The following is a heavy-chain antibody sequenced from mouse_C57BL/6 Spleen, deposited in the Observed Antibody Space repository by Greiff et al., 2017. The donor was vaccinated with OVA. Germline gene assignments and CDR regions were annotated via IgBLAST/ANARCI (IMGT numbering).Heavy chain of an antibody. V-gene: IGHV1-55*01. D-gene: IGHD1-1*01. Sequence: QVQLQQPGAELVKPGASVKMSCKASGYTFTSYWITWVKQRPGQGLEWIGDIYPGSGSTNYNEKFKSKATLTVDTSSSTAYMQLSSLTSEDSAVYYCARYGSYYYGSSYFDYWGQGTTLTVSS. CDR1: GYTFTSYW. CDR3: ARYGSYYYGSSYFDY. CDR2: IYPGSGST. J-gene: IGHJ2*01.